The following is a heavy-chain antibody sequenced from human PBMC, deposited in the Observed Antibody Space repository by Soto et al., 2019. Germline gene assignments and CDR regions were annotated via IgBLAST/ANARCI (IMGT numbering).Heavy chain of an antibody. D-gene: IGHD5-12*01. J-gene: IGHJ3*02. CDR2: LSRGGGST. CDR1: GFTYSSHG. CDR3: ARDGQYRTDGFDI. V-gene: IGHV3-23*01. Sequence: EAQLLESGGELIQPGGSLRLSCAASGFTYSSHGMSWVRQAPVKGLEWIAGLSRGGGSTYYADSVKGRFTISRDNSKTTLDLIMNSLRVEDTALYYCARDGQYRTDGFDIWGQGTMVTVSS.